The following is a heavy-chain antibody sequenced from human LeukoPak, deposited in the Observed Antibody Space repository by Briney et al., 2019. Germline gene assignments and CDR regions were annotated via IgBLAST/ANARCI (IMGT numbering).Heavy chain of an antibody. CDR3: ARHRNFFDY. D-gene: IGHD2/OR15-2a*01. CDR1: GDSISSSY. Sequence: KSSETLSLTCTVSGDSISSSYWSWIRQPPGKGLEWIGYIYYSGNTNYNPSLKSRVTIPVDTSRNRFSLKLSSVTAADTAVYYCARHRNFFDYWGQGILVTVSS. V-gene: IGHV4-59*01. J-gene: IGHJ4*02. CDR2: IYYSGNT.